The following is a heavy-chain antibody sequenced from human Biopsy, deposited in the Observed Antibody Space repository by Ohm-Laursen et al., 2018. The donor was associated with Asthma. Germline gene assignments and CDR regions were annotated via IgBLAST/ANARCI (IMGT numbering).Heavy chain of an antibody. Sequence: SETLSLTCSLSSGSGGYMRSGNYYWGWIRQPPGKGLERIGSIYYSGTTYYNPSLESRVTVSAETSKNQFSLKLTSVTAADTAVYYCVRGSSSWHHGPFHYYYGLDVWGQGTTATVPS. CDR3: VRGSSSWHHGPFHYYYGLDV. J-gene: IGHJ6*02. V-gene: IGHV4-39*01. CDR2: IYYSGTT. D-gene: IGHD6-13*01. CDR1: SGSGGYMRSGNYY.